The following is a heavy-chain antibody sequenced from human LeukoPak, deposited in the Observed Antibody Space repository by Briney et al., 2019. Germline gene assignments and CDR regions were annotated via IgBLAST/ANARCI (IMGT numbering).Heavy chain of an antibody. Sequence: ASVTVSCKASGCTFSSYAISWVRQAPGQGLEWMGGIILIFGTANYAQKFQGRVTMTRDMSTTTDYMELRSLRSEDTAVYYCARDNSVGDIAWWFDPWGQGTLVTVSS. V-gene: IGHV1-69*05. J-gene: IGHJ5*02. D-gene: IGHD3-16*02. CDR2: IILIFGTA. CDR1: GCTFSSYA. CDR3: ARDNSVGDIAWWFDP.